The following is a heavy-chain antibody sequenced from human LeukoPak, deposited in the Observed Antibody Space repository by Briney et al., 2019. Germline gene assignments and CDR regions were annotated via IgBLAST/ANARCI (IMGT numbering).Heavy chain of an antibody. D-gene: IGHD2-2*01. CDR3: ARRVLLGYCGSTSCSFDY. CDR2: IYYSGST. J-gene: IGHJ4*02. CDR1: GGSISSSSHS. V-gene: IGHV4-39*01. Sequence: SETLSLTCSVSGGSISSSSHSWGWIRQSPGKGLEWIGSIYYSGSTYYNPSLKSRVTISADTSKNQFSLKLSSVTAADTAVYYCARRVLLGYCGSTSCSFDYWGQGTLVTVSS.